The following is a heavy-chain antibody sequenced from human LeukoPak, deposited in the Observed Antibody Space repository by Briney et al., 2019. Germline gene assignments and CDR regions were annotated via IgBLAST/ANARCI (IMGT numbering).Heavy chain of an antibody. J-gene: IGHJ4*02. CDR3: ARGRYDYFDY. CDR1: GGSVSSGSYY. CDR2: IYYSGST. D-gene: IGHD1-14*01. Sequence: SETLSLTCTVSGGSVSSGSYYWSWIRQPPGKGLEWIGYIYYSGSTNYNPSLKSRVTISVDTSKNQFSLKLSSVTAADTAVYYCARGRYDYFDYWGQGTLVTVSS. V-gene: IGHV4-61*01.